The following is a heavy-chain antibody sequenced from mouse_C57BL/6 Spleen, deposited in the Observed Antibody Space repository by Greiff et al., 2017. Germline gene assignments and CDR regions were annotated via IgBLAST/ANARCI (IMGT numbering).Heavy chain of an antibody. J-gene: IGHJ2*01. CDR2: IYIGSGYT. CDR1: GYTFTSYG. V-gene: IGHV1-58*01. D-gene: IGHD2-3*01. CDR3: ERYMSMTPYFDY. Sequence: EVQLMESGAELVRPGSSVKMSCKTSGYTFTSYGINWVKQRPGQGLEWIGYIYIGSGYTEYNEKFKGKATLTSDTSSSTAYMQLSSLTSEDSAIYCCERYMSMTPYFDYWGQGTTLTVSS.